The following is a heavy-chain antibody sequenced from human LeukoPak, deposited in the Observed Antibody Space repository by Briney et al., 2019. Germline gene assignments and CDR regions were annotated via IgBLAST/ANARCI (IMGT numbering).Heavy chain of an antibody. CDR1: GGSISSYY. Sequence: SETLSLTCTVSGGSISSYYWTWIRQPPGKGLGLEWIGYTYYSGGTNYNPSLKSRVTISIDTSKDQVSLKLSSVTAADTAVYYCARLWDSSSSLDYWGQGTLVTVSS. D-gene: IGHD6-6*01. J-gene: IGHJ4*02. CDR2: TYYSGGT. CDR3: ARLWDSSSSLDY. V-gene: IGHV4-59*08.